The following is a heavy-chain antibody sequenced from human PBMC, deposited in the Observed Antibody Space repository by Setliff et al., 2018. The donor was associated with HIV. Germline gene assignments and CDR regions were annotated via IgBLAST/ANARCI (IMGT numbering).Heavy chain of an antibody. CDR3: AGPRGDEAFDI. D-gene: IGHD3-10*01. J-gene: IGHJ3*02. CDR2: IISILEIT. Sequence: SVKVSCKASGGTSSTHAMNWVRQAPGQGLEWMGQIISILEITDFAQKFQGRLTITADEPTNTIYMELSGLRSEDTAVYYCAGPRGDEAFDIWGQGTMVTVSS. V-gene: IGHV1-69*10. CDR1: GGTSSTHA.